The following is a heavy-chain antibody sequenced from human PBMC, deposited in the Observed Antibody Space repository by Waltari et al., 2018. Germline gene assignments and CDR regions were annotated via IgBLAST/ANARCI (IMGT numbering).Heavy chain of an antibody. CDR1: GGSISSGGYY. J-gene: IGHJ4*02. CDR2: IYHSGST. D-gene: IGHD2-15*01. CDR3: ARGGTAVVVAFDY. V-gene: IGHV4-31*03. Sequence: QVQLQESGPGLVKPSQTLSLTCTVSGGSISSGGYYWSWIRQHPGKGLAWIGYIYHSGSTYYNPSLKSRVTISVDRSKNQFSLKLSSVTGADTAVYYCARGGTAVVVAFDYWGQGTLVTVSS.